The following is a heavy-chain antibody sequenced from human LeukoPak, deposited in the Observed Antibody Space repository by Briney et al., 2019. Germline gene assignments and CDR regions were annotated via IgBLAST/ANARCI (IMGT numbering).Heavy chain of an antibody. CDR1: GFTVSTNY. Sequence: PGGSLRLSCAASGFTVSTNYMSWVRQAPGKGLEYVSAISSNGGSTYYADSVKGRFTISRDNSKNTLYLQMSSLRAEDTAVYYCVKGARRHIVVVWYFDYWGQGTLVTVSS. CDR2: ISSNGGST. CDR3: VKGARRHIVVVWYFDY. V-gene: IGHV3-64D*06. D-gene: IGHD2-21*01. J-gene: IGHJ4*02.